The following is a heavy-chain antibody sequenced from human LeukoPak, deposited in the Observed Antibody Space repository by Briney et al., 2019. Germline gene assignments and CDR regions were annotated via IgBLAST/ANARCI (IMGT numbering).Heavy chain of an antibody. D-gene: IGHD3-10*01. V-gene: IGHV3-23*01. CDR1: GFTFSSYA. CDR3: AKGGGSGSYPYYYYMDV. CDR2: ISGSGGST. J-gene: IGHJ6*03. Sequence: GGSLRLSCAASGFTFSSYAMSWVRQAPGKGLEWVSAISGSGGSTYYADSVKGRFTISRDYSKNTLYLQTNSLRAEDTAVYYCAKGGGSGSYPYYYYMDVWGKGTTVTISS.